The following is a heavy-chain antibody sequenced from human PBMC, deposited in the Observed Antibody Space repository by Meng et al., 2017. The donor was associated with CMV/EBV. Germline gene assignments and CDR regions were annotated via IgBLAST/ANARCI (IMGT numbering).Heavy chain of an antibody. CDR2: IYWDDDK. V-gene: IGHV2-5*02. D-gene: IGHD5-18*01. Sequence: QLPVQGSGPAPVQPTHTLTLTCTFSGFSRSSSGVGVGWIRQPPGKALEWLAHIYWDDDKRYSPSLKSRLTITKDTSKNQVVLTMTNMDPVDTATYYCARLDTAKLHFDYWGQGTLVTVSS. J-gene: IGHJ4*02. CDR3: ARLDTAKLHFDY. CDR1: GFSRSSSGVG.